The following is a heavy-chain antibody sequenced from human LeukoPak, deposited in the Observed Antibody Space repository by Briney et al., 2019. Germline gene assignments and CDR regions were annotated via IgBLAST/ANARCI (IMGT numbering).Heavy chain of an antibody. V-gene: IGHV3-23*01. D-gene: IGHD4-17*01. CDR3: AEDPTTVTYFDY. CDR2: ISASGGAT. Sequence: GGSLRLSCAASGFTFSSYAMSWVRQAPGKGLEWVSTISASGGATYYADSVKGRFTISRDNSKNTLYLQMNSLRAEDTAVYYCAEDPTTVTYFDYWGQGTVVTVSS. J-gene: IGHJ4*02. CDR1: GFTFSSYA.